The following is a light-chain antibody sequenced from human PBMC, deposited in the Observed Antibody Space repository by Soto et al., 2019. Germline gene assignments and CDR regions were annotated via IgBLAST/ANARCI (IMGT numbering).Light chain of an antibody. J-gene: IGKJ1*01. Sequence: EIVLTQSPGTLSLSPGERATLSCRASQSVSSNYLAWYQQKHGQAPRLLIYGASTRATGIPDRFSGSGSGTDFTLTISRLEPEDFAVYYCQQYANSPPTFGQGTKVDIK. CDR2: GAS. CDR1: QSVSSNY. CDR3: QQYANSPPT. V-gene: IGKV3-20*01.